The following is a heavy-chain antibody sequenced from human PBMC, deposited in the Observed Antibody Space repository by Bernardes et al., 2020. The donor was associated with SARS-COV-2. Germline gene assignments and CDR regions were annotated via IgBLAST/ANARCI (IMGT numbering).Heavy chain of an antibody. J-gene: IGHJ4*02. Sequence: SETLPLTCAVSDYSISSSNWWAWIRQPPGKGLEWIGDIFYSGYTYYNPSLESRVTISVDTSKNHFSLKLTSVTAADTAVYYCARTSGSGSYAAYFDYWGQGTPVTVSS. CDR1: DYSISSSNW. D-gene: IGHD1-26*01. CDR2: IFYSGYT. V-gene: IGHV4-28*01. CDR3: ARTSGSGSYAAYFDY.